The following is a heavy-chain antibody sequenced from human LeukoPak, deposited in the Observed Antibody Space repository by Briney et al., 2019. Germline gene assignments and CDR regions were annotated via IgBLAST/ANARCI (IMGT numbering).Heavy chain of an antibody. CDR3: ARDVSDYGGNYYYYYYMDV. V-gene: IGHV4-4*07. CDR1: GGSISSYY. CDR2: IYTSGST. Sequence: SETLSLTCTVSGGSISSYYWSWIRQPAGKGLEWIGRIYTSGSTNYSPSLKSRVTMSVDTSKNQFSLKLSSVTAADTAVYCCARDVSDYGGNYYYYYYMDVWGKGTTVTVSS. D-gene: IGHD4-23*01. J-gene: IGHJ6*03.